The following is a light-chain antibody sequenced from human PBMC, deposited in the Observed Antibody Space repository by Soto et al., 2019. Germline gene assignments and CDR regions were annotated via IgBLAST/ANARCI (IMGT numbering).Light chain of an antibody. Sequence: EIVLTQSPATLSLSPGERATLSCRASQSVSSYLAWYQQKPGQAPRLLIYDASNRATGIPPRFSGSGSGTDFTLPISSLEPADFSVSYCQQRSNWPLTFGGGTKVEIK. CDR2: DAS. CDR3: QQRSNWPLT. J-gene: IGKJ4*01. CDR1: QSVSSY. V-gene: IGKV3-11*01.